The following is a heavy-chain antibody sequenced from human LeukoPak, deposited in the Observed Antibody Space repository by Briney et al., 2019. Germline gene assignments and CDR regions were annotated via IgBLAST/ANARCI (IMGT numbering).Heavy chain of an antibody. CDR3: ARDKIAAAGADY. J-gene: IGHJ4*02. CDR2: ISSSSSYI. Sequence: GGSLRLSCAASGFTFSSYSMNWVRQAPGKGLEWVSSISSSSSYIYYADSVKGRFTISRDNAKNSLYLQMNSLRAEDTAVYYCARDKIAAAGADYWGQGTLVTVSS. CDR1: GFTFSSYS. D-gene: IGHD6-13*01. V-gene: IGHV3-21*01.